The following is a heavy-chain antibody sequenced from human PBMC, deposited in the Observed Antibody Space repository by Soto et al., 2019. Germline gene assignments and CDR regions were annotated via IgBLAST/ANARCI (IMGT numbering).Heavy chain of an antibody. CDR1: GFTFSSYA. CDR3: AKDLHHSSSWFTTDY. Sequence: GGSLRLSCAASGFTFSSYAMSWVRQAPGKGLEWVSAISGSGGSTYYADSVKGRFTISRDNSKNTLYLQMNSLRAEDTAVYYCAKDLHHSSSWFTTDYWGQGTLVTVSS. CDR2: ISGSGGST. D-gene: IGHD6-13*01. J-gene: IGHJ4*02. V-gene: IGHV3-23*01.